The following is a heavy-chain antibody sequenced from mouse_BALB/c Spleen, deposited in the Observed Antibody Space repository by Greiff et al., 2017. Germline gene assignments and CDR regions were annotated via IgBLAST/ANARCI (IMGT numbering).Heavy chain of an antibody. J-gene: IGHJ4*01. Sequence: QVHVKQSGAELARPGASVKMSCKASGYTFTSYTMHWVKQRPGQGLEWIGYINPSSGYTNYNQKFKDKATLTADKSSSTAYMQLSSLTSEDSAVYYCAKGGTTVVALDCWGQGTSVTVSS. CDR2: INPSSGYT. CDR1: GYTFTSYT. CDR3: AKGGTTVVALDC. D-gene: IGHD1-1*01. V-gene: IGHV1-4*01.